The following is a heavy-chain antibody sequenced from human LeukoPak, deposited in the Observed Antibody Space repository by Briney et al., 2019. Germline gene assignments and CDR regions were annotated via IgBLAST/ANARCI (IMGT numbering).Heavy chain of an antibody. D-gene: IGHD6-19*01. Sequence: GASVKVSCKASGYTFTSYGFSWVRQAPGQGLEWMGWISAYNGNTNYAQKLQGRVTMTTDTSTSTAYMELRSLRSDDTAVYYCARGKIAVADPYYFDYWGQGTLVTVSS. V-gene: IGHV1-18*01. CDR3: ARGKIAVADPYYFDY. J-gene: IGHJ4*02. CDR2: ISAYNGNT. CDR1: GYTFTSYG.